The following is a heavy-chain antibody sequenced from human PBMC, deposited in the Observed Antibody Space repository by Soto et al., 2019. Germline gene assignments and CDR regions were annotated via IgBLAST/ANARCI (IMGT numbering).Heavy chain of an antibody. CDR2: INPNSGGT. CDR1: GYTFTGYY. V-gene: IGHV1-2*02. D-gene: IGHD2-8*01. Sequence: ASVKVSCKASGYTFTGYYMHWVRQAPGQGLEWMGWINPNSGGTNYAQKFQGRVTMTRDTSISTAYMELSRLRSDDTAVYYCARVHKLMVYAIGSWFDHWGQGTLVTVSS. CDR3: ARVHKLMVYAIGSWFDH. J-gene: IGHJ5*02.